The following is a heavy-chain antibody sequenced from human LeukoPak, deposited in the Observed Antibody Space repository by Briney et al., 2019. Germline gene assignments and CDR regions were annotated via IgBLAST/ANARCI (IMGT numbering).Heavy chain of an antibody. Sequence: GGSLRLSCATSGFIFSDYNMNWVRQAPGKGLEWVSHISSSGNTIYYADSVEGRFTISRDNSKNTLYLQMNSLRAEDTAVYYCAKLRTADRSIAAAGTNDYWGQGTLVTVSS. CDR1: GFIFSDYN. D-gene: IGHD6-13*01. V-gene: IGHV3-48*01. CDR2: ISSSGNTI. CDR3: AKLRTADRSIAAAGTNDY. J-gene: IGHJ4*02.